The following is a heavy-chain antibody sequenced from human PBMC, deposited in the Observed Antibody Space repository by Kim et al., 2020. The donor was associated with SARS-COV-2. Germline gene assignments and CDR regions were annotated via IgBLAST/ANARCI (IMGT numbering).Heavy chain of an antibody. D-gene: IGHD3-10*01. V-gene: IGHV3-7*03. CDR1: GFTFNNYW. Sequence: GGSLRLSCAASGFTFNNYWMTWVRQAPGKGLEWVANIKQDGSEKYYVDSVKGRFTISRDNAKNSLYLQMNSLRAEDTAVYYCARTGEGAASFDYWGQGTLVTVSS. CDR2: IKQDGSEK. J-gene: IGHJ4*02. CDR3: ARTGEGAASFDY.